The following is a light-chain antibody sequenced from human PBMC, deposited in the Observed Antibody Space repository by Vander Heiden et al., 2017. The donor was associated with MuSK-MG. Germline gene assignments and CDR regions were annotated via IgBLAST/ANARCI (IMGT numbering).Light chain of an antibody. J-gene: IGKJ1*01. CDR2: AAS. V-gene: IGKV1-27*01. CDR3: QKDNRAPQA. CDR1: PGISNY. Sequence: DIQMTQSPSSLSASVGDRVTITCRASPGISNYLAWYQQKPGKVPSLLIYAASTLQSGVPSRFSGSGSGTDFTLTISSLQPEDVATYYCQKDNRAPQAFGQGTKVEIK.